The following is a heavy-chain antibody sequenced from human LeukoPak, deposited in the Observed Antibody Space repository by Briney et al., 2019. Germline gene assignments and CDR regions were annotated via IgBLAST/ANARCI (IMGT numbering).Heavy chain of an antibody. V-gene: IGHV4-34*01. Sequence: SETLSLTCAVYGGSFSGYYWSWIRQPPGKGLEWSGEINHSGSTNYNPSLKSRVTISVDTSKNQFSLKLSSVTAADTAVYYCARGLSSSWYGFSHWFDPWGQGTLVTVSS. CDR1: GGSFSGYY. CDR3: ARGLSSSWYGFSHWFDP. J-gene: IGHJ5*02. CDR2: INHSGST. D-gene: IGHD6-13*01.